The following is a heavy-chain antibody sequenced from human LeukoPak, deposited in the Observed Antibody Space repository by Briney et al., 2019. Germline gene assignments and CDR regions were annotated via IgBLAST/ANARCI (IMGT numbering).Heavy chain of an antibody. Sequence: PSETLSLTCTVSGGSISSSSYYWGWIRQPPGKGLEWIGSIYYSGSTYYNPSLKSRVTISVDTSKNQFSLKLSSVTAADTAVYYCARHPGLWFLEWGGDYYMDVWGKGTTVTVSS. D-gene: IGHD3-3*01. V-gene: IGHV4-39*01. J-gene: IGHJ6*03. CDR3: ARHPGLWFLEWGGDYYMDV. CDR2: IYYSGST. CDR1: GGSISSSSYY.